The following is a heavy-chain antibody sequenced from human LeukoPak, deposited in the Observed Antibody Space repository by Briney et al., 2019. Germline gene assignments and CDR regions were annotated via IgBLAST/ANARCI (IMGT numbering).Heavy chain of an antibody. CDR2: INPNSGGT. D-gene: IGHD2-2*01. CDR1: GYTFTGYY. J-gene: IGHJ4*02. CDR3: ARANALYCSSTSCLFDY. V-gene: IGHV1-2*02. Sequence: GASVKVSCKASGYTFTGYYMHWVRQAPGQGLEWMAWINPNSGGTYYAQNFHDRITKTRDTSISTAYMELSRLRSDDTAIYYCARANALYCSSTSCLFDYWGQGTLVTVSS.